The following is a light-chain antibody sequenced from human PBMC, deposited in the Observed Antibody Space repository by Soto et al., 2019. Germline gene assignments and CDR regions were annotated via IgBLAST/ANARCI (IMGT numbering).Light chain of an antibody. CDR3: CSYAGSDTLL. V-gene: IGLV2-11*01. CDR2: DVN. Sequence: QSALTQPRSVSGSPGQSVTISCTGTSSNVGGYNYVSWYQQHPGKAPKFMIYDVNKRPSGVPDRFSGSKSGNTASLTISGLQPEDEADYYCCSYAGSDTLLFGGGTKLTVL. CDR1: SSNVGGYNY. J-gene: IGLJ2*01.